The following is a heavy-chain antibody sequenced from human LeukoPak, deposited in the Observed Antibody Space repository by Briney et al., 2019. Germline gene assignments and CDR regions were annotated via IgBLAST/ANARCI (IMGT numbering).Heavy chain of an antibody. CDR2: IWYDGSKQ. J-gene: IGHJ4*02. D-gene: IGHD1-26*01. V-gene: IGHV3-33*06. CDR3: AKTGSGSYFPN. Sequence: PGGSLRLSCAASGFTFSSYAMHWVRQAPGKGLEWVAVIWYDGSKQYYADSVKGRFTISRDNSKNTLYLQMNSLRVEDTAVYYCAKTGSGSYFPNWGQGTLVTVSS. CDR1: GFTFSSYA.